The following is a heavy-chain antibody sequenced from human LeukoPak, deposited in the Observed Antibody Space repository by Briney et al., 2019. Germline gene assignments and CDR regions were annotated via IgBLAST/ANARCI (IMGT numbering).Heavy chain of an antibody. J-gene: IGHJ4*02. CDR1: GFTFDDYA. D-gene: IGHD2-21*02. CDR3: AKEGRGVVTATYFDY. Sequence: GGSLRLSCAASGFTFDDYAMHWVRQAPGKGLEWVSLISWDGGSTYYADSVKGRFTISRDNSKNSLYLQMNSLRAEDTALYYCAKEGRGVVTATYFDYWGQGALVTVSS. V-gene: IGHV3-43D*03. CDR2: ISWDGGST.